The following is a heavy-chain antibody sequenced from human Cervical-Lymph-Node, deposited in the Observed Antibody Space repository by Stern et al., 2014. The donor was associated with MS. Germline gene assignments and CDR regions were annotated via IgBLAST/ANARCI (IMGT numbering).Heavy chain of an antibody. CDR1: GGSVSSGGYT. CDR3: ARVVRFLEWVPFDP. CDR2: IYEDESS. D-gene: IGHD3-3*01. J-gene: IGHJ5*02. V-gene: IGHV4-30-2*01. Sequence: QLQLQESGSGLVRPSQTLSLTCTVSGGSVSSGGYTWSWLRQPPGKGLEWIGYIYEDESSYYNPSPHSPVTISIDRSKNQFSLRLSSMTAADTALYYCARVVRFLEWVPFDPWGQGILVTVSS.